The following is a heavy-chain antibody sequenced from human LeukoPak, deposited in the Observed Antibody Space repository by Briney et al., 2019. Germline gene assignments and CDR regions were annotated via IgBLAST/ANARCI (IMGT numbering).Heavy chain of an antibody. CDR3: ARDLGLLPDSGAFDI. J-gene: IGHJ3*02. CDR2: IIPIFGTA. V-gene: IGHV1-69*01. D-gene: IGHD3-22*01. CDR1: GGTFSSYA. Sequence: SVKVSCKASGGTFSSYAISWVRQAPGQGLEWMGGIIPIFGTANYTQKFQGRVTITADESTSTAYMELSSLRSEDTAVYYCARDLGLLPDSGAFDIWGQGTMVTVSS.